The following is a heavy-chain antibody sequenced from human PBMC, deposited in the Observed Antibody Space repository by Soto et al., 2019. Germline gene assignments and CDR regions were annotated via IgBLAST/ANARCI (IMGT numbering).Heavy chain of an antibody. CDR2: IYYSGST. D-gene: IGHD6-19*01. J-gene: IGHJ6*02. CDR1: GGSISSSSYY. V-gene: IGHV4-39*01. Sequence: KSSETLSLTCTVSGGSISSSSYYWGWIRQPPGKGLEWIGSIYYSGSTYYNPSLKSRVTISVDTSKNQFSLKLSSVTAADTAVYYCARHEGSGWAGDYYYYGMDVWGQGTTVTSP. CDR3: ARHEGSGWAGDYYYYGMDV.